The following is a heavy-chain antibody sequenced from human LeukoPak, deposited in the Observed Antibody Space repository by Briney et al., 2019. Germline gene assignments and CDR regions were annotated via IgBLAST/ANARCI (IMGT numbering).Heavy chain of an antibody. D-gene: IGHD6-19*01. CDR3: ARDRRIAVAGTMGY. Sequence: GGSLRLSCAASGFTFSSYSMNWVRQAPGKGLEWVSYISSSSSTIYYADSVKGRFTISRDNAKNSLYLQMNGLRAEDTAVYYCARDRRIAVAGTMGYWGQGTLVTVSS. CDR1: GFTFSSYS. J-gene: IGHJ4*02. V-gene: IGHV3-48*01. CDR2: ISSSSSTI.